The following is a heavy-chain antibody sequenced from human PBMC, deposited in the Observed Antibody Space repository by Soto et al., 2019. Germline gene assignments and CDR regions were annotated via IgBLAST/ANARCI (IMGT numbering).Heavy chain of an antibody. CDR2: INAGDGKK. D-gene: IGHD2-2*01. Sequence: QVHLVKSGAEVKKXXXXXKXXXXXXXXXXXXXXXXWVRQAPGQGFEWMGWINAGDGKKKYPQSLQGRVTITRDTSASTVYMERSGLTSEDTAVYYCARVPRYTSDIVEVPAVMYEEWFDPWGQGTLVTVSS. CDR1: XXXXXXXX. J-gene: IGHJ5*02. CDR3: ARVPRYTSDIVEVPAVMYEEWFDP. V-gene: IGHV1-3*01.